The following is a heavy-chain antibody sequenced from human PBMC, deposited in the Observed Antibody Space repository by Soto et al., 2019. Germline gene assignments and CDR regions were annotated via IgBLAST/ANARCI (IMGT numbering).Heavy chain of an antibody. V-gene: IGHV4-34*01. Sequence: SETLSLTCAVYGVSFSGYYWSWIRQPPGKGLEWIGEISHSGSTTYNPSLKSRVTISIDTSKNQFSLKLSSVTAADTAVYYCARGATTVEHYYYYGMDVWGQGTTVTVSS. J-gene: IGHJ6*02. CDR1: GVSFSGYY. CDR2: ISHSGST. D-gene: IGHD4-17*01. CDR3: ARGATTVEHYYYYGMDV.